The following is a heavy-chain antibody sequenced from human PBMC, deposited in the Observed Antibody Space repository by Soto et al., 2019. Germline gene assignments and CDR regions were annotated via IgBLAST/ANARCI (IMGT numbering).Heavy chain of an antibody. CDR1: GFTFSSYW. Sequence: RLSCAASGFTFSSYWMSWVRQAPGKGLEWVANIKQDGSEKYYVDSVKGRFTISRDNAKNSLYLQMNSLRAEYTAGYYCARVFNTPKLELTGYLDCWGQGTLFTVSS. D-gene: IGHD1-7*01. CDR2: IKQDGSEK. V-gene: IGHV3-7*03. J-gene: IGHJ4*02. CDR3: ARVFNTPKLELTGYLDC.